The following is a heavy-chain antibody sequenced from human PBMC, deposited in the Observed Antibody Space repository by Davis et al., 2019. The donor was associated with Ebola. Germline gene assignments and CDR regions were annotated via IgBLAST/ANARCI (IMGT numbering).Heavy chain of an antibody. Sequence: PGGSLRLSCTASGYIFSNYWIGWVRQMPGKGLEWMGIVYPGDSDTRYNPSFQGQVTISADKSISTAYLQWSSLKASDTAMYYCARHSFLGNYYYYGLDVWGQGTTVTVSS. CDR2: VYPGDSDT. D-gene: IGHD2/OR15-2a*01. CDR1: GYIFSNYW. V-gene: IGHV5-51*01. CDR3: ARHSFLGNYYYYGLDV. J-gene: IGHJ6*02.